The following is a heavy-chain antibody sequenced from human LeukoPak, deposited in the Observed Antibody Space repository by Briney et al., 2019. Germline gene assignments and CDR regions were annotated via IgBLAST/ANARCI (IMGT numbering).Heavy chain of an antibody. CDR2: IIAYNGNT. CDR3: ARVWTGATVTSLNYYYYYGMDV. V-gene: IGHV1-18*01. J-gene: IGHJ6*02. Sequence: ASVKVSCKASGYTFTSYGISWVRQAPGQGLEWMGWIIAYNGNTNYAQKLQGRVTMTTDTYTSTAYMELRSLRSDDTAVYYCARVWTGATVTSLNYYYYYGMDVWGQGTTVTVSS. CDR1: GYTFTSYG. D-gene: IGHD4-17*01.